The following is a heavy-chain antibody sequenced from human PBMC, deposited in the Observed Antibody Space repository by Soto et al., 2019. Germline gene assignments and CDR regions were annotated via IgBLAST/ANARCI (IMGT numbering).Heavy chain of an antibody. Sequence: QLQLQESGSGLVKPSQTLSLTCTVSGGSIRTGGYSWSWIRQPPGKGLEWIGNTYHSGNPYYNPSLTSRVTISVDGSKNQFSLTVSSVTPADPAVYYCAREDYGDYGGYFDYWGQGSLVTVSS. D-gene: IGHD4-17*01. CDR1: GGSIRTGGYS. CDR2: TYHSGNP. J-gene: IGHJ4*02. V-gene: IGHV4-30-2*01. CDR3: AREDYGDYGGYFDY.